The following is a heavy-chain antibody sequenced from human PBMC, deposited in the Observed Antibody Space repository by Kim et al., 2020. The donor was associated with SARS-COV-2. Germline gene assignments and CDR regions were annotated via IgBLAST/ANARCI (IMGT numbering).Heavy chain of an antibody. Sequence: GGSLRLSCAASGFTFSSYAMSWVRQAPGKGLEWVSAISGSGGSTYYADSVKGRFTISRDNSKNTLYLQMNSLRAEDTAVYYCAKDLSGYEYYYYGMDVWGQGTTVTVSS. CDR1: GFTFSSYA. J-gene: IGHJ6*02. CDR2: ISGSGGST. V-gene: IGHV3-23*01. D-gene: IGHD5-12*01. CDR3: AKDLSGYEYYYYGMDV.